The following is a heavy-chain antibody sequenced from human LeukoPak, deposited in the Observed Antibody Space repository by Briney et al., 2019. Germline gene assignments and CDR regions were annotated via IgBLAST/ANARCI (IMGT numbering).Heavy chain of an antibody. CDR2: VSHSGNA. Sequence: PSETLSLTCTISGDSISTYYWSWVRQPPGKGLEWIGDVSHSGNANYNPSLNYNPSLKSRVSISTDTSKNQFSLRLSSVTAADTAVYYCARDVWLARDYWGQGILVTVSS. D-gene: IGHD6-19*01. J-gene: IGHJ4*02. CDR3: ARDVWLARDY. V-gene: IGHV4-59*01. CDR1: GDSISTYY.